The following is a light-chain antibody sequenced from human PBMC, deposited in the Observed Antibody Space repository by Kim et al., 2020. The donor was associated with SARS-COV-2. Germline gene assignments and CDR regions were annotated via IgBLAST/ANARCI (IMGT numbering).Light chain of an antibody. Sequence: APGERATLSCRASQSVSSYLAWVQQKPDQAPRLLIYDASNRAAGIPARFSGSGSGTDFTLTISSLEPEDFAVYYCQQRSSWPSLTFGGGTKVDIK. CDR3: QQRSSWPSLT. V-gene: IGKV3-11*01. J-gene: IGKJ4*01. CDR1: QSVSSY. CDR2: DAS.